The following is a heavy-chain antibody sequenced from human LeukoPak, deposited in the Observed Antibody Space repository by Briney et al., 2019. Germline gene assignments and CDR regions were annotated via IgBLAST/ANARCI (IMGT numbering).Heavy chain of an antibody. CDR2: IIPIFGTA. Sequence: SVKVSCKASGGTFSRYAISWVRQAPGQGLEWMGGIIPIFGTANYAQKFQGRVTITTDESTSTAYMELSSLRSEDTAVYYCARASFQGGYKDDAFDIWGQGTMVTVSS. CDR3: ARASFQGGYKDDAFDI. CDR1: GGTFSRYA. V-gene: IGHV1-69*05. D-gene: IGHD5-24*01. J-gene: IGHJ3*02.